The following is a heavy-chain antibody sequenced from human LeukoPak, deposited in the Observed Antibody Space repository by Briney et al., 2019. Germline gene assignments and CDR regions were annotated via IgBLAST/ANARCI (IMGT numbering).Heavy chain of an antibody. D-gene: IGHD3/OR15-3a*01. CDR1: GGSISSSSYY. CDR2: IYYSGST. V-gene: IGHV4-39*01. CDR3: ASLQNVDWSRGVDY. J-gene: IGHJ4*02. Sequence: SETLSLTCTVSGGSISSSSYYWGWIRQPPGTGLEWIGSIYYSGSTYYNPSLKSRVTISVDTSKNQFSLKLSSVTAADTAVYYCASLQNVDWSRGVDYWGQGTLVTVSS.